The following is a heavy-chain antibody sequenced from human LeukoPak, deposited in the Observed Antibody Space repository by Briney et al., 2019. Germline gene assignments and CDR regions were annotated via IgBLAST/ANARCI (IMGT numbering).Heavy chain of an antibody. V-gene: IGHV4-4*02. Sequence: SETLSLTCGVSGGSITSTNYWTWVRQPPGKGLEWIGEVNLQGSTNYNPSLMGRVAISVDMSENHISLQLTSVTAADTAVYYCARATRVRELRYFDWLLYFDYWGQGTLVTVSS. J-gene: IGHJ4*02. CDR3: ARATRVRELRYFDWLLYFDY. CDR2: VNLQGST. CDR1: GGSITSTNY. D-gene: IGHD3-9*01.